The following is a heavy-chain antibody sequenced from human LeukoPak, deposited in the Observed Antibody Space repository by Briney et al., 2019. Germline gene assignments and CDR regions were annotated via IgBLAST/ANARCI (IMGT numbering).Heavy chain of an antibody. CDR1: GGSFSGDY. V-gene: IGHV4-34*01. CDR3: AGSRGYSSSSYFDY. CDR2: INHSGST. Sequence: SETLSLTCAVYGGSFSGDYWSWIRQPPGKGLEWIGEINHSGSTNYNPSLKSRVTISVDTSKNQFSLKLSSVTAADTAVYYCAGSRGYSSSSYFDYWGQGTLVTVSS. J-gene: IGHJ4*02. D-gene: IGHD6-6*01.